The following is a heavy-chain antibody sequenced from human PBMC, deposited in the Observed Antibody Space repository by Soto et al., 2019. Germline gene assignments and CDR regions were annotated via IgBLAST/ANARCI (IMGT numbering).Heavy chain of an antibody. V-gene: IGHV1-69*13. Sequence: ASVKVSCKASGGTFSSYTISWVRQAPGQGLEWMGGIIPIFGTANYAQKFQGRVTITADESTSTAYMELSSLRSEDTAVYYCARGPYDSSGYYDAFDIWGQGTMVTVSS. CDR3: ARGPYDSSGYYDAFDI. J-gene: IGHJ3*02. D-gene: IGHD3-22*01. CDR1: GGTFSSYT. CDR2: IIPIFGTA.